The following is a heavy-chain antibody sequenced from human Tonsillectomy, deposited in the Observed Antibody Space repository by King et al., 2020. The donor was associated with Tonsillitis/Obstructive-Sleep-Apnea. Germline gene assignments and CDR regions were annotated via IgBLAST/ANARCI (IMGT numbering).Heavy chain of an antibody. D-gene: IGHD2-2*01. Sequence: QLVQSGGVVVQPGGSLRLSCAASGFTFDDYTMHWVRQAPGKGLEWVSLISWDGGSTYYADSVKGRFTISRDNSKNSLYLQMNSLRTEDTALYYCAKDICGCMGRYCSSTSCYFDYWXQGTLVTVSS. CDR1: GFTFDDYT. CDR3: AKDICGCMGRYCSSTSCYFDY. J-gene: IGHJ4*02. CDR2: ISWDGGST. V-gene: IGHV3-43*01.